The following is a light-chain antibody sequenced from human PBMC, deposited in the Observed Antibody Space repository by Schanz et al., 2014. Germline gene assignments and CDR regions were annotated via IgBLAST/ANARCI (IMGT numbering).Light chain of an antibody. J-gene: IGLJ1*01. Sequence: SSELTQTPSVSVAPGKTATIICGGNNLGGKSVHWYQQKAGQAPVLVVYDDSDRPSGIPERFSGSNSGTTATLTISRVEVGDEADYYCQVWDSSSDQPGVFGTGTKLTVL. CDR2: DDS. CDR3: QVWDSSSDQPGV. CDR1: NLGGKS. V-gene: IGLV3-21*03.